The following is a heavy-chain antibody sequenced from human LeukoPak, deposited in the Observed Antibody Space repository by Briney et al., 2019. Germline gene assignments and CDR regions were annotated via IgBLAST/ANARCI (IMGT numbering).Heavy chain of an antibody. CDR1: GYSFTSYW. J-gene: IGHJ6*03. V-gene: IGHV5-51*01. CDR3: ARIRWSAELYYYYMDV. D-gene: IGHD3-10*01. Sequence: GESLKISCQGSGYSFTSYWIGWVRQMPGKGLEWIGIIYPGDSDTRYSPSFQGQVTISADKSISAAYLQWSSLKASDTAMYYCARIRWSAELYYYYMDVWGKGTTVTISS. CDR2: IYPGDSDT.